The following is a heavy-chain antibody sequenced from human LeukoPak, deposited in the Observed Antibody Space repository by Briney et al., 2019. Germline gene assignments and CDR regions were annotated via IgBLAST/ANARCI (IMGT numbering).Heavy chain of an antibody. CDR2: ISSNGGST. Sequence: TGGSLRLSCAASGFTFSSYAMHWVRQAPGKGLEYVSAISSNGGSTYYANSVKGRFTISRDNSKNTLYLQMGSLRAEDMAVYYCARAPKLLHSYYFDYWGQGTLVTVSS. D-gene: IGHD2-15*01. J-gene: IGHJ4*02. CDR1: GFTFSSYA. V-gene: IGHV3-64*01. CDR3: ARAPKLLHSYYFDY.